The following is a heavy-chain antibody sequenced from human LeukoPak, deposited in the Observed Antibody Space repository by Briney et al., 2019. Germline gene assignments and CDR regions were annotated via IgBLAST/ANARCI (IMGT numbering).Heavy chain of an antibody. CDR1: GGSISSSSYY. J-gene: IGHJ4*02. CDR3: ARLDYYDKTLDY. V-gene: IGHV4-39*01. D-gene: IGHD3-22*01. Sequence: SETLSLTCTVSGGSISSSSYYWGWIRQPPGKGLEWIGSVYYSGSTYYNPTLKSRVTISVDTSKNQFSLKLSSVTAADTAVYYCARLDYYDKTLDYWGQGTLVTVSS. CDR2: VYYSGST.